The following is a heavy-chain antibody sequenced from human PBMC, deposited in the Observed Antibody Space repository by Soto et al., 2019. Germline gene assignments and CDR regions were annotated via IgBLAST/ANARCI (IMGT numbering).Heavy chain of an antibody. CDR2: IIPFFGTA. V-gene: IGHV1-69*06. D-gene: IGHD3-16*01. CDR1: GGTLRKYA. Sequence: GASVKVSCKASGGTLRKYALSWVRQAPGQGLEWMGAIIPFFGTANYAQKFQGRVTITADKSSSTAYMELYNLRSEDTAVYYCARDEFGNWFDPWGQGTLVTV. CDR3: ARDEFGNWFDP. J-gene: IGHJ5*02.